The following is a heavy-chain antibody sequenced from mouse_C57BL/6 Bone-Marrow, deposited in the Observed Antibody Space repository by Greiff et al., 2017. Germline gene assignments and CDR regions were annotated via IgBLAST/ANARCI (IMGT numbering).Heavy chain of an antibody. CDR2: IRLKSDNYAT. J-gene: IGHJ3*01. V-gene: IGHV6-3*01. CDR3: TEDYGSRGPFAY. CDR1: GFTFSNYW. Sequence: EVQVVESGGGLVQPGGSMKLSCVASGFTFSNYWMNWVRQSPEKGLEWVAQIRLKSDNYATHYAESVKGRFTISRDDSKSSVYLQMNNLRAEDTGIYYCTEDYGSRGPFAYWGQGTLVTVSA. D-gene: IGHD1-1*01.